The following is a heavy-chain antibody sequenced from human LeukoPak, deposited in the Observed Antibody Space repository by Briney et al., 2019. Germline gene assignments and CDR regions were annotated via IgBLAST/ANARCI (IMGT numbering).Heavy chain of an antibody. J-gene: IGHJ4*02. CDR2: ISYDGSNK. D-gene: IGHD3-10*01. CDR3: ARAGYYGSGSSLTVDY. CDR1: GFTFSSYA. Sequence: GGSLRLSCAASGFTFSSYAMHWVRQAPGKGLEWVAVISYDGSNKYYADSVKGRFTISRDNSKNTVYLQMNSLRAEDTAVYYCARAGYYGSGSSLTVDYWGQGTLVTVSS. V-gene: IGHV3-30*01.